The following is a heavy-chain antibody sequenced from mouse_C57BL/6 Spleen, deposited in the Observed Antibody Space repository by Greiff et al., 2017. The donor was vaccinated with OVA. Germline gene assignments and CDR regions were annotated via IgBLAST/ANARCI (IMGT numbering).Heavy chain of an antibody. J-gene: IGHJ3*01. CDR2: IWGVGST. V-gene: IGHV2-6*01. D-gene: IGHD2-3*01. Sequence: QVQLKESGPGLVAPSQSLSITCTVSGFSLTSYGVDWVRQSPGKGLEWLGVIWGVGSTNYNSALKSRLSISKDNSKSQVFLKMNSLQTDDTAMYYCASDRGDDGYYPAWFAYWGQGTLVTVSA. CDR3: ASDRGDDGYYPAWFAY. CDR1: GFSLTSYG.